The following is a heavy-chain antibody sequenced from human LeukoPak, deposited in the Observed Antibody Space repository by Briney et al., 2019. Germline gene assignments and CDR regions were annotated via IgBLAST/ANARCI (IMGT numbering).Heavy chain of an antibody. V-gene: IGHV3-9*03. Sequence: PGGSLRLSCAASGFTFDDYDMHWVRQAPGKGLEWVSGISWNSGSIGYADSVKGRFTISRDNAKNSLYLQMNSLRAEDMALYYCAKDSSSSGRGLNYWGQGTLVTVSS. J-gene: IGHJ4*02. CDR3: AKDSSSSGRGLNY. CDR2: ISWNSGSI. D-gene: IGHD6-6*01. CDR1: GFTFDDYD.